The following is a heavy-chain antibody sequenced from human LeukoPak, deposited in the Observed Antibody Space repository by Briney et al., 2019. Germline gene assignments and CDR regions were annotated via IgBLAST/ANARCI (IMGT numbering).Heavy chain of an antibody. J-gene: IGHJ4*02. Sequence: PSETLSLTCTVSGGSISSYYWSWIRQPPGKGLEWIGYIYTSGSTNYNPSLKSRVTISVDTSKNQFSLKLSSVTAADTAVYYCARQGRITGTIDYWGQGTLVTVSS. CDR3: ARQGRITGTIDY. CDR2: IYTSGST. CDR1: GGSISSYY. V-gene: IGHV4-4*09. D-gene: IGHD1-7*01.